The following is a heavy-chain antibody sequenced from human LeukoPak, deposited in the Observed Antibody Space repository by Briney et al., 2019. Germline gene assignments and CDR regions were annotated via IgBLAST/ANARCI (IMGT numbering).Heavy chain of an antibody. V-gene: IGHV3-23*01. Sequence: EPGGSLRLSCAASGFTFNTYAMTWVRQAPGKGLEWVAAISGSGGYTLSADSVKGRFTISRDNSNNTLSLQINSLRADDTAVYYCAKAGSYSASWYCDCWGQGTLVTVSS. CDR2: ISGSGGYT. CDR3: AKAGSYSASWYCDC. J-gene: IGHJ4*02. CDR1: GFTFNTYA. D-gene: IGHD6-13*01.